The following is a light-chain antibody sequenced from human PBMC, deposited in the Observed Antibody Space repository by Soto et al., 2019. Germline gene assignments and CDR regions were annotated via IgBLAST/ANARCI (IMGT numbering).Light chain of an antibody. J-gene: IGKJ2*01. CDR1: QSVSSY. V-gene: IGKV3-11*01. CDR2: DAS. CDR3: QQRSKWPPI. Sequence: EIVLTQSPATLSLSPGERATLSCRASQSVSSYLAWYQQKPGQAPRLLIYDASNRATGIPARFSGSGSGTDFALTISSLEPEDFAVYYCQQRSKWPPIFGQGTTLDIK.